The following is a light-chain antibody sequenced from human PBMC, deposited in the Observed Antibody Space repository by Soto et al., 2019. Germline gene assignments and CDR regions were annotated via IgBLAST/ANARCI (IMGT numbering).Light chain of an antibody. CDR1: NSDIGGYNS. J-gene: IGLJ1*01. CDR3: CSYVGATTYV. Sequence: QSALTQPASVSGSPGQSITISCTGSNSDIGGYNSVSWYQQHPGKAPKLLIFGVTNRPSGVSDRFSGSKSGNTASLTISALQAEDEAEYYCCSYVGATTYVFGSGTKLTVL. CDR2: GVT. V-gene: IGLV2-14*01.